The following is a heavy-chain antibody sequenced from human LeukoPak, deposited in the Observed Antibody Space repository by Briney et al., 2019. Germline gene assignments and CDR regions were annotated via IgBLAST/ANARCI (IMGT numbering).Heavy chain of an antibody. CDR2: ISADNGNA. D-gene: IGHD3-10*01. V-gene: IGHV1-18*01. J-gene: IGHJ4*02. Sequence: GASVKVSCKASGYTFTSYGIIWVRQAPGQGLEWMGWISADNGNANYAQYVQGRVTMTTDTSTNTAYMELRSLRSDDTAVYYCARRGSGSYWDFDYWGQGTLVTVSS. CDR3: ARRGSGSYWDFDY. CDR1: GYTFTSYG.